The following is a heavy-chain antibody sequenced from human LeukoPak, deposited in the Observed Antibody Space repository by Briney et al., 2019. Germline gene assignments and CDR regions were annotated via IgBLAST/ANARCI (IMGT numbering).Heavy chain of an antibody. D-gene: IGHD2-21*02. Sequence: SVKLSCKSSGDTFSSYAINWVRQPPAPGLEWMGRIIPILGIANYEHKFQGRLTITADKSTNTAYMELSSAMSEDMGVYCCARFGTTAYCGGDCFEIFDCWGEGRLVSVCS. CDR1: GDTFSSYA. CDR2: IIPILGIA. J-gene: IGHJ4*02. V-gene: IGHV1-69*04. CDR3: ARFGTTAYCGGDCFEIFDC.